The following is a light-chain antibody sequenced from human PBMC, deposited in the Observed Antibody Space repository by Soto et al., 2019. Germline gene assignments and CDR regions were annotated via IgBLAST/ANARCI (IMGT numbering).Light chain of an antibody. CDR1: QSVISNY. CDR2: GAS. Sequence: EIVLTQSPGTLSLSPGERATLSCRASQSVISNYFAWYQQKPGQAPRLLIYGASSRATGIPDRFSGSGSGTDFTLTINRLEPEDFAVYYCQRYGSSQFTFGPGTKVDIK. J-gene: IGKJ3*01. CDR3: QRYGSSQFT. V-gene: IGKV3-20*01.